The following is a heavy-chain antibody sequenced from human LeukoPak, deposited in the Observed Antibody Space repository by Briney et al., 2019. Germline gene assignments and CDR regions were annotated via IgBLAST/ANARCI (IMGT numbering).Heavy chain of an antibody. CDR3: AASSGFPELDY. J-gene: IGHJ4*02. V-gene: IGHV3-53*01. CDR2: IYSGGST. D-gene: IGHD6-19*01. CDR1: GFTVSSNY. Sequence: GGSLRLSCAASGFTVSSNYMSWVRQAPGKGLEWVSVIYSGGSTYYADSVKGRFTISRDNSKNTLYLQMNSLRAEDTAVYYCAASSGFPELDYWGQGTLVTVSS.